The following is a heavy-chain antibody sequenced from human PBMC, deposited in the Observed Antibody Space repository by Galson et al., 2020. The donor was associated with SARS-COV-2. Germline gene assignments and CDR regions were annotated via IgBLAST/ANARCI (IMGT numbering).Heavy chain of an antibody. D-gene: IGHD1-1*01. J-gene: IGHJ5*02. V-gene: IGHV4-38-2*02. CDR1: GHSISSYYF. Sequence: SETLSLTCTIYGHSISSYYFWGWLRQPPGKGLACIGSIHHSGITYYSPSLKIRTTISLDTSKKQFSLKVTSVTAADTAVYYCARAEIDALESWFDPWGQGILVTVSS. CDR3: ARAEIDALESWFDP. CDR2: IHHSGIT.